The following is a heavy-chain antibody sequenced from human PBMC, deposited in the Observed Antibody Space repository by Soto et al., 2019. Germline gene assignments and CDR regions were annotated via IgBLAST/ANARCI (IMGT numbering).Heavy chain of an antibody. J-gene: IGHJ4*02. CDR3: GKLRTGYALYYFDF. V-gene: IGHV3-23*01. Sequence: HPGGSLRLSCAASGFTFSEYGMAWVRQAPGKGLEWISGISGSGGATYYADSVQGRFTISKDFSKNTLYLQMSGLRAEDTAVYYCGKLRTGYALYYFDFWGQGAVVTVSS. CDR1: GFTFSEYG. D-gene: IGHD3-9*01. CDR2: ISGSGGAT.